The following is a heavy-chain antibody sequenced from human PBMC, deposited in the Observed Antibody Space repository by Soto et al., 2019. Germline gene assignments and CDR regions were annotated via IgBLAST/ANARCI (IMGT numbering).Heavy chain of an antibody. CDR2: INSDGSSI. Sequence: EVQLVESGGGLVQPGGSLRLSCAASGFTFSSYWLHWVRKATGKRLVWVSCINSDGSSISYADSVKGRFTMSRDNAKNKLYLQMNSLRAEDTAVYYCARGNYYGSGSYLMEYYDYYMDVWGKGTTVTVSS. J-gene: IGHJ6*03. V-gene: IGHV3-74*01. CDR1: GFTFSSYW. D-gene: IGHD3-10*01. CDR3: ARGNYYGSGSYLMEYYDYYMDV.